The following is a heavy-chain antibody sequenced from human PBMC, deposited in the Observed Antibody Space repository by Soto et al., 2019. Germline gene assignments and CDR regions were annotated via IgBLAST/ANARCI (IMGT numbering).Heavy chain of an antibody. J-gene: IGHJ6*02. Sequence: SVKVSCKASGGTFSRYSITWVRQAPGHGLEWIGRIIPILGIASYAQKFQGRVTITADESTSTAYMELSSLRSDDTAVYYCAREDRDRETGLVPAAIDGMDVWGQGTTVTGSS. V-gene: IGHV1-69*04. CDR1: GGTFSRYS. CDR2: IIPILGIA. CDR3: AREDRDRETGLVPAAIDGMDV. D-gene: IGHD2-2*01.